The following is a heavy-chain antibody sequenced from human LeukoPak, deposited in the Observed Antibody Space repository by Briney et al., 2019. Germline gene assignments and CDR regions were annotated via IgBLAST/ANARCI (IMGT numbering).Heavy chain of an antibody. Sequence: SETLSLTCTVSGDSIINYYWSWIRQSPGKGLEWIGYIYYSGSTKYNPSLKSRVTISVDTSKNQFSLKLSSVPAADTAVYYCARHRGSGSPYFDYWGQGTLVSVSS. J-gene: IGHJ4*02. D-gene: IGHD3-10*01. CDR1: GDSIINYY. CDR3: ARHRGSGSPYFDY. CDR2: IYYSGST. V-gene: IGHV4-59*08.